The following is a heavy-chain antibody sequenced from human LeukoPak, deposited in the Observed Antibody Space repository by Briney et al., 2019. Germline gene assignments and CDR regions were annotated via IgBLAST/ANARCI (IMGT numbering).Heavy chain of an antibody. D-gene: IGHD1-26*01. J-gene: IGHJ4*02. Sequence: GGSLRLSCAASGFTVNSNYMSWVRQAPGKGLEWVSVIYSGDRTYYADSVKGRFTISRDDSTNTLYLLMNSLRAEDTAVHYCARGYLIDYWGQGTLVTVSS. CDR2: IYSGDRT. V-gene: IGHV3-66*01. CDR3: ARGYLIDY. CDR1: GFTVNSNY.